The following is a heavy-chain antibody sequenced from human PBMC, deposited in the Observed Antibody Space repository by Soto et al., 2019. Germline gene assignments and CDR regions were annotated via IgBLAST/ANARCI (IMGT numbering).Heavy chain of an antibody. D-gene: IGHD1-26*01. V-gene: IGHV3-74*01. Sequence: PGGSLRLSCAASGFTFSNSWMHWVRQAPGKGLVWVSYINSDGSATTYADSVKGRFTISRDNAKNTVFLQISSLRAEDTAVYYCARDRSYSADYWGQGTLVTVSS. J-gene: IGHJ4*02. CDR1: GFTFSNSW. CDR3: ARDRSYSADY. CDR2: INSDGSAT.